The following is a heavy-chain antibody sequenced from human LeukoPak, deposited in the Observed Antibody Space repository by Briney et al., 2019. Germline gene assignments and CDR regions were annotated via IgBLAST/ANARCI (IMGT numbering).Heavy chain of an antibody. V-gene: IGHV4-59*01. CDR1: GVSMRSYY. J-gene: IGHJ4*02. Sequence: SETLSLTCTLSGVSMRSYYWSWIRQPPGKGLEWIGYVFSSGSTDYNPSLKSRVTMSVVTSRNQFSLNLRSVTAADTAVYYCTRGGWLRFDYWGQGILVTVSS. D-gene: IGHD5-12*01. CDR3: TRGGWLRFDY. CDR2: VFSSGST.